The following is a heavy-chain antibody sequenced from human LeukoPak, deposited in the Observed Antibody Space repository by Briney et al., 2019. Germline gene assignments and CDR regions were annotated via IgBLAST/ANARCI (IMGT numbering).Heavy chain of an antibody. J-gene: IGHJ6*03. CDR2: IKQDGSEK. Sequence: GGSLRLSCAAPGFTFSSYWMSWVRQAPGKGLGWVANIKQDGSEKYYVDSVKGRFTISRDNAKNSLYLQMNSLRAEDTAVYYCARNGAPVVTAITPYYYYMDVWGKGTTVTVSS. CDR3: ARNGAPVVTAITPYYYYMDV. V-gene: IGHV3-7*01. CDR1: GFTFSSYW. D-gene: IGHD2-21*02.